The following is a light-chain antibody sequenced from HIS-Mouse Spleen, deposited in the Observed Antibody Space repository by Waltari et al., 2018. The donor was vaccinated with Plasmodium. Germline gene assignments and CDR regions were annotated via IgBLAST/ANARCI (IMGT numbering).Light chain of an antibody. CDR1: QSVSSN. CDR3: QQYNNWSFT. V-gene: IGKV3-15*01. J-gene: IGKJ3*01. Sequence: DNLSCRASQSVSSNLAWYQQKTGQAPRRLIYGASTRFSGSGSGTEFTLTISSLQSEDFAVYYCQQYNNWSFTFGPGTKVDIK. CDR2: GAS.